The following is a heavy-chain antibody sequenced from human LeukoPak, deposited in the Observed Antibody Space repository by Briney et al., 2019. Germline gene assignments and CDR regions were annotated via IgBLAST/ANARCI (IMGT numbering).Heavy chain of an antibody. V-gene: IGHV3-23*01. CDR3: AKRYYQDSSGYLGSIDY. Sequence: TGGSLRLSCAASGFTFSSYAMNWVRQAPGKGLEWVSAISGSGGSTYYADSVKGRFTISRDNSKNTLYLQMNSLRAEDTAVYFCAKRYYQDSSGYLGSIDYWGQGTLVTVS. CDR1: GFTFSSYA. J-gene: IGHJ4*02. D-gene: IGHD3-22*01. CDR2: ISGSGGST.